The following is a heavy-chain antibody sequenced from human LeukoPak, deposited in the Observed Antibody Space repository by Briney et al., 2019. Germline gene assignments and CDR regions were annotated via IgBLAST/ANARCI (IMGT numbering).Heavy chain of an antibody. D-gene: IGHD2-2*02. CDR3: ARKGYCSSTSCYTNNWFDP. Sequence: ASVKVSCKASGYTFTSYGTSWVRQAPGQGLEWMGGIIPIFGAPNYAQKFQGRVTITTDESTSTAYMELSSLRSEDTAVYYCARKGYCSSTSCYTNNWFDPWGQGTLVTVSS. CDR1: GYTFTSYG. V-gene: IGHV1-69*05. J-gene: IGHJ5*02. CDR2: IIPIFGAP.